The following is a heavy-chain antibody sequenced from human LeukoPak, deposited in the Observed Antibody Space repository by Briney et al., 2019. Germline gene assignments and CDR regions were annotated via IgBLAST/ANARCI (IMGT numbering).Heavy chain of an antibody. CDR2: IKSETDGGTT. V-gene: IGHV3-15*01. CDR1: GFTFSNAW. D-gene: IGHD3-10*01. Sequence: GGSLRLSCAASGFTFSNAWMSWVRQAPGKGLEWVGRIKSETDGGTTDYAAPVKGRFTISRDDSKNTLYLQMNSLKTEDTAVYYCTTHVNDYYGSGSYSAFDYWGQGTLVTVSS. J-gene: IGHJ4*02. CDR3: TTHVNDYYGSGSYSAFDY.